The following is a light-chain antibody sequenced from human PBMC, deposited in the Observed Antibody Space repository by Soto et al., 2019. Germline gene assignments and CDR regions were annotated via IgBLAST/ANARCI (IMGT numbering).Light chain of an antibody. V-gene: IGLV3-21*02. Sequence: SYELXXXXSXSVAXGQTASITXXGDNIGSGSVHWYQQKPGQAPVLVVYDYNDRPSGIPERFSGSNSGNTATLTISRVEAGDEADYYCQLWDSSRDHPWVFGGGTKLTVL. CDR1: NIGSGS. J-gene: IGLJ3*02. CDR3: QLWDSSRDHPWV. CDR2: DYN.